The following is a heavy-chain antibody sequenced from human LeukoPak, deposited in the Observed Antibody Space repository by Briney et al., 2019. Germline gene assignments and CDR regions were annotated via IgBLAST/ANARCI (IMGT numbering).Heavy chain of an antibody. J-gene: IGHJ6*03. CDR1: GGSFSGYY. V-gene: IGHV4-34*01. Sequence: SETLSLTCAVYGGSFSGYYWSWIRQPPGKGLEWIGEIKHSGSTNYNPSLKSRVTISVDTSKNQFSLKLSSVTAADTAVYYCARGRGYSYGRKNYYYMDVWGKGTTVTISS. D-gene: IGHD5-18*01. CDR3: ARGRGYSYGRKNYYYMDV. CDR2: IKHSGST.